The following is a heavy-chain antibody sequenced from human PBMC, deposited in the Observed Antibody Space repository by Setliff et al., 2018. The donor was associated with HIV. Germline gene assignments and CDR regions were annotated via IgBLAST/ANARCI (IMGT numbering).Heavy chain of an antibody. J-gene: IGHJ6*03. CDR3: AREARYRGGGFHYYFYYKDV. V-gene: IGHV4-59*11. CDR1: GGSIISHY. Sequence: SETLSLTCTVSGGSIISHYWSWIRQPPGKGLEWSGYIYHSGSTNYNPSLKSRVTLSVNTSKNQFSLKLSSVTTADTAVYYCAREARYRGGGFHYYFYYKDVGGKGATVTVSS. CDR2: IYHSGST. D-gene: IGHD1-26*01.